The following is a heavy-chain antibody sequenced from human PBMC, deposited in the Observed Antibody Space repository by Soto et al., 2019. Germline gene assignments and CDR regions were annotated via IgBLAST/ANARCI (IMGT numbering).Heavy chain of an antibody. Sequence: PGGSLRLSCAASGFTFSSYAMSWVRQAPGKGLEWVSAISGSGGSTYYADSVKGRFTISRDNSKNTLYLQMNSLRAEDTAVYYCAKQGSGSYSDYYYYMDVWGKGTTVTVSS. V-gene: IGHV3-23*01. CDR1: GFTFSSYA. CDR3: AKQGSGSYSDYYYYMDV. D-gene: IGHD3-10*01. CDR2: ISGSGGST. J-gene: IGHJ6*03.